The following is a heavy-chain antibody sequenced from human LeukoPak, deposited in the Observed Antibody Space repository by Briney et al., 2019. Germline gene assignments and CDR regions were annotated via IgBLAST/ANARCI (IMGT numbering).Heavy chain of an antibody. CDR2: IWYDGGNK. Sequence: GRSLRLPCAASGFTFSHYGMHWVRQAPGEGLEWVAVIWYDGGNKYYGDSVKGRFTISRDNSQNTLYLQMNSLRAEDTAVYYCARDDYSNSIPFDYWGQGTLVTVSS. CDR3: ARDDYSNSIPFDY. J-gene: IGHJ4*02. D-gene: IGHD4-11*01. V-gene: IGHV3-33*01. CDR1: GFTFSHYG.